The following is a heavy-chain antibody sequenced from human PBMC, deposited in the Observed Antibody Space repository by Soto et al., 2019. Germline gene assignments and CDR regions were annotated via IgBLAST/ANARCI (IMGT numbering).Heavy chain of an antibody. CDR1: GGTFSSYA. D-gene: IGHD1-7*01. V-gene: IGHV1-69*06. CDR3: ASSTNWNYLWNWFDP. CDR2: IIPIFGTA. Sequence: QVQLVQSGAEVKKPGSSVKVSCKASGGTFSSYAISWVRQAPGQGLEWMGGIIPIFGTANYAQKFQGRVTITADKSTSTAYMELSSLRSEDTAMYYCASSTNWNYLWNWFDPWGQGTLVTVSS. J-gene: IGHJ5*02.